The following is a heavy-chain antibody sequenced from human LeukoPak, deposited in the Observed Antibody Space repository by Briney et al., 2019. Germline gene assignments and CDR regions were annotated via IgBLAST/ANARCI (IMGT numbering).Heavy chain of an antibody. V-gene: IGHV3-48*01. CDR3: ARDRHYAFDV. J-gene: IGHJ3*01. Sequence: PGGSLRLSWAASGCTFSTYSVNWVRQAPGKGLEWVSYISSTSSIIDYADSVKGRFTISRDNAKNSLYLQMNSLRGEDTAVCYCARDRHYAFDVWGQGTMVTVSS. CDR1: GCTFSTYS. CDR2: ISSTSSII.